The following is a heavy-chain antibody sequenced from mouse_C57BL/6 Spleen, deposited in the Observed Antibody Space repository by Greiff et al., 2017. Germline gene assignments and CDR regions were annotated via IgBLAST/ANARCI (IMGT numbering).Heavy chain of an antibody. J-gene: IGHJ3*01. CDR1: GFSLTSYG. Sequence: VQLQQSGPGLVQPSQSLSITCTVSGFSLTSYGVHWVRQSPGKGLEWLGVRWRGGSTDYNAAFMSRLSITKDNSKSQVFFKMNSLQADDTAIYYCAKSGDGLLRGAWFAYWGQGTLVTVSA. D-gene: IGHD1-1*01. CDR2: RWRGGST. CDR3: AKSGDGLLRGAWFAY. V-gene: IGHV2-5*01.